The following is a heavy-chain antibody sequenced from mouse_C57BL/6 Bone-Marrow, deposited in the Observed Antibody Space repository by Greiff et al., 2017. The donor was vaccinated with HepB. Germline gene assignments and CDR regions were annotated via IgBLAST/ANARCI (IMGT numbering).Heavy chain of an antibody. CDR2: IDPSDSET. V-gene: IGHV1-52*01. D-gene: IGHD6-1*01. Sequence: QVQLQQSGPELVKPGASVKISCKASGYTFTSYWMHWVKQRPIQGLEWIGNIDPSDSETHYNQKFKDKATLTVDKSSSTAYMQLSSLTSEDSAVYYCARADSAWFAYWGQGTLVTVSA. J-gene: IGHJ3*01. CDR3: ARADSAWFAY. CDR1: GYTFTSYW.